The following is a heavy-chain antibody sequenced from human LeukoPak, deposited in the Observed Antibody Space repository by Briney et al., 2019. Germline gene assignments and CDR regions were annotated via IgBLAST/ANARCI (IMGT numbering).Heavy chain of an antibody. J-gene: IGHJ4*02. D-gene: IGHD3-22*01. CDR1: GGSISNYY. CDR2: IYYSGST. Sequence: SETLSLTCSDSGGSISNYYWTWIRQPPGKGLEWIGYIYYSGSTNYNPSLKSRVTISIDTSKSQFSLKLSSVTAADTAVYYCAKSYDSSGYYNYWGQGTLVTVSS. CDR3: AKSYDSSGYYNY. V-gene: IGHV4-59*01.